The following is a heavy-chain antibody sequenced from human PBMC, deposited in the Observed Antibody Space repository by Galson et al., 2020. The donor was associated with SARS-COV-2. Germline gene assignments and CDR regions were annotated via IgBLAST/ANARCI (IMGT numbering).Heavy chain of an antibody. D-gene: IGHD6-19*01. CDR1: GFTFSSYG. Sequence: GGSLRLSCAASGFTFSSYGMHWVRQAPGKGLEWVAFIRYDGSNKYYADSVKGRFTISRDNSKNTLYLQMNSLRAEDTAVYYCAKDETGYSSGWHPRGYWGQGTLVTVSS. CDR3: AKDETGYSSGWHPRGY. CDR2: IRYDGSNK. V-gene: IGHV3-30*02. J-gene: IGHJ4*02.